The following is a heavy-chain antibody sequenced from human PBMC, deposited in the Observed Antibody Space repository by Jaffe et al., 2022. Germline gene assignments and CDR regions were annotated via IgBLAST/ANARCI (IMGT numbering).Heavy chain of an antibody. Sequence: QVQLVQSGAEVKKPGASVKVSCKASGYTFTSYGISWVRQAPGQGLEWMGWISAYNGNTNYAQKLQGRVTMTTDTSTSTAYMELRSLRSDDTAVYYCARDYRGKEYYDYIWGSYRYTPPPFDYWGQGTLVTVSS. CDR2: ISAYNGNT. J-gene: IGHJ4*02. CDR1: GYTFTSYG. CDR3: ARDYRGKEYYDYIWGSYRYTPPPFDY. V-gene: IGHV1-18*01. D-gene: IGHD3-16*02.